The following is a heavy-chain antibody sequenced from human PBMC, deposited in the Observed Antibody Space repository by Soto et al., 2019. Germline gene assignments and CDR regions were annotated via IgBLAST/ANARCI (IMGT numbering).Heavy chain of an antibody. CDR2: ISTYNGNT. CDR3: ARDRRGPFSSYDAFDI. Sequence: ASVKVSCKASGYTFTSFAFSWVRQAPGQGLEWMGWISTYNGNTNYAQKLQGRVTMTTDTSTSTAYMELRSLNSDDTAVYYCARDRRGPFSSYDAFDIWGQGTMVTVSS. J-gene: IGHJ3*02. V-gene: IGHV1-18*01. CDR1: GYTFTSFA. D-gene: IGHD2-15*01.